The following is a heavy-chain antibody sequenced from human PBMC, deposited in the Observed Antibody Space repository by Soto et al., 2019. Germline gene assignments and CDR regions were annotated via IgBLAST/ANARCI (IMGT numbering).Heavy chain of an antibody. V-gene: IGHV4-59*08. CDR2: IYYSGST. Sequence: PSETLSLTCTVSGGSISSYYWSWIRQPPGKGLEWIRYIYYSGSTNYNPSLKSRVNISVDTSKNQFSLKLNSMTAADTAVYYCARHNYGSGSTYFDYWGQGTLVTVS. CDR1: GGSISSYY. J-gene: IGHJ4*02. D-gene: IGHD3-10*01. CDR3: ARHNYGSGSTYFDY.